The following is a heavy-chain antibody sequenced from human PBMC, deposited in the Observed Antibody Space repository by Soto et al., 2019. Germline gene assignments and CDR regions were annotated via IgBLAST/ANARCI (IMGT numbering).Heavy chain of an antibody. J-gene: IGHJ4*02. CDR2: IYYSGST. CDR3: ARHHIIAAIPLDY. D-gene: IGHD6-13*01. V-gene: IGHV4-39*01. Sequence: SETLSLTCTVAGGSISSSSYYWGWIRQPPGKGLEWIGSIYYSGSTYYNPSLKSRVTISVDTSKNQFSLKLSSVTAADTAVYYCARHHIIAAIPLDYWGQGTLVTVSS. CDR1: GGSISSSSYY.